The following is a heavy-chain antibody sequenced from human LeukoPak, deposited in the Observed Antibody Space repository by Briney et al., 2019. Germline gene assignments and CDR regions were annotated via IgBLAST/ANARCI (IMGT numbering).Heavy chain of an antibody. V-gene: IGHV1-69*01. CDR1: GGIFSSYA. J-gene: IGHJ3*02. D-gene: IGHD4-17*01. CDR3: ARGYGDNVNDAFAI. CDR2: ILPIFGTA. Sequence: ALVGVSRKASGGIFSSYAISWVRQAPGLGVEGMGGILPIFGTANYAQTFQARATTAPQESTSTAYMQLSSLRSADTAVSHCARGYGDNVNDAFAISGQATMVTASS.